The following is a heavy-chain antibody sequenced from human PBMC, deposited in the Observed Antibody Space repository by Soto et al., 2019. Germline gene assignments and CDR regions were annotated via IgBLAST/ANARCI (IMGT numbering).Heavy chain of an antibody. V-gene: IGHV3-7*03. D-gene: IGHD2-2*01. Sequence: EVQLVESGGGLVQPGGSLRLSCAASGFTFSTYWMTWVRQAPGKGLEWVANIKQDGSEKHYVDSVKGRFSISRDNSKNTLYLQMNSLRAEDTAVYYCAKLDLGYCSSTSCRAFDPWGQGTLVTVSS. J-gene: IGHJ5*02. CDR2: IKQDGSEK. CDR1: GFTFSTYW. CDR3: AKLDLGYCSSTSCRAFDP.